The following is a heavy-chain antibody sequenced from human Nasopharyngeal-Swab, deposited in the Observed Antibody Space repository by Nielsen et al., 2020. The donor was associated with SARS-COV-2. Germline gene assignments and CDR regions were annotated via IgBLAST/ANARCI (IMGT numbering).Heavy chain of an antibody. V-gene: IGHV1-2*06. CDR1: GYTFTGYY. Sequence: ASVQASCKASGYTFTGYYMHWVRQAPGQGLEWMGRINPNSGGTNYAQKFQGRVTMTRDTSISTAYMELSRLRSDDTAVYYCARDWEQQHDAFDIWGQGTMVTVSS. D-gene: IGHD6-13*01. CDR2: INPNSGGT. CDR3: ARDWEQQHDAFDI. J-gene: IGHJ3*02.